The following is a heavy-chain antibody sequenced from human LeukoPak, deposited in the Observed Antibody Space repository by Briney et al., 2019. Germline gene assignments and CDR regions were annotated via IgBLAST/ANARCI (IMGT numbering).Heavy chain of an antibody. V-gene: IGHV5-51*01. D-gene: IGHD4-17*01. Sequence: GESLRISCKGSGYSFTSYWIGWVRQMPGKGLEWMGIIYPGDSDTRYSPSFQGQVTISADKSISTAYLQWSSLKASDTAMYYCARQGGLRSYYYYYGMDVWGQGTTVTVSS. J-gene: IGHJ6*02. CDR3: ARQGGLRSYYYYYGMDV. CDR2: IYPGDSDT. CDR1: GYSFTSYW.